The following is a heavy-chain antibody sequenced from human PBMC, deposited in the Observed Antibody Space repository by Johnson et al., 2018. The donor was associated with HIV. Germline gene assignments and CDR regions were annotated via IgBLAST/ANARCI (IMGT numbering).Heavy chain of an antibody. J-gene: IGHJ3*02. D-gene: IGHD6-19*01. CDR3: AKDGQWLVSPGGAFDI. Sequence: QVQLVESGGGVVQPGGSLRLSCAASGFTFSSYGMHWVRQAPGKGLEWVAFIRYDGSNKYYADSVKGRFTISRDNSKNTLYLQMNSLRAEDTAVSYCAKDGQWLVSPGGAFDIWGQGTMVTVSS. CDR2: IRYDGSNK. V-gene: IGHV3-30*02. CDR1: GFTFSSYG.